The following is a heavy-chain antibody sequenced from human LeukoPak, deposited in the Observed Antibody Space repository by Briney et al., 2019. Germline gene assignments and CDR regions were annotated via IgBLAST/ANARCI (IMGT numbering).Heavy chain of an antibody. CDR3: ARDSPLYYYGSGSYLN. V-gene: IGHV3-23*01. D-gene: IGHD3-10*01. CDR2: ISGSSGST. J-gene: IGHJ4*02. Sequence: GGSLRLSCAASGFTFNSYAMKWVRQAPGKGLEWVSTISGSSGSTYYADSVKGRFTISRDNSKNTLYLQLNSLRAEDTAVYYCARDSPLYYYGSGSYLNWGQGTLVTVSS. CDR1: GFTFNSYA.